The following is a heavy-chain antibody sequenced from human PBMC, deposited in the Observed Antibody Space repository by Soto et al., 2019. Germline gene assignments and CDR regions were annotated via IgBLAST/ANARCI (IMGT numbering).Heavy chain of an antibody. V-gene: IGHV1-69*13. Sequence: GASVKLSCKASGGTFSSYAISWVRQAPGQGLEWMGGIIPIFGTANYAQKFQGRVTITADESTSTAYMELSSLRSEDTAVYYCARGRLRYCSSTSCYGTAYYYYGMDVWGQGTTVTVSS. D-gene: IGHD2-2*01. CDR2: IIPIFGTA. CDR1: GGTFSSYA. CDR3: ARGRLRYCSSTSCYGTAYYYYGMDV. J-gene: IGHJ6*02.